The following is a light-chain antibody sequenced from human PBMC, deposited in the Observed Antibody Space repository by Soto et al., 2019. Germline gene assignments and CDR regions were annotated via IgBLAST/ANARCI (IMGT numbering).Light chain of an antibody. CDR2: AAS. V-gene: IGKV1-39*01. CDR3: QTSDSTLGSP. CDR1: QSISSY. Sequence: DIQMTQSPSYLSASVGDRVTITCRASQSISSYLNWYQQKPGKAPKLLIYAASSLQSGVPSRFSGSGSGTDFTLTISSLQPEDFVTYYCQTSDSTLGSPLGPVPKLDIK. J-gene: IGKJ3*01.